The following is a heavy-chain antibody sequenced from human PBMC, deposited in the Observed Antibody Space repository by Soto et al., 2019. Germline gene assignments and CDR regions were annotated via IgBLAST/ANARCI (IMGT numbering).Heavy chain of an antibody. D-gene: IGHD3-22*01. CDR1: GFTFSSYA. CDR2: IKEDGTAK. CDR3: TTDRGYLTFDY. J-gene: IGHJ4*02. Sequence: GGSLRLSCAASGFTFSSYAMNWVRQAPGKGLEWVANIKEDGTAKYYLDSVKGRFTVSRDNVKNSLYLQMNSLRAEDTAMYYCTTDRGYLTFDYWGPGTLVTVS. V-gene: IGHV3-7*01.